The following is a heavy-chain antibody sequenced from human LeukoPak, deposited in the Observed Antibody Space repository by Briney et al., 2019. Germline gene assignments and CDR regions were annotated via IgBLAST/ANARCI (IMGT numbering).Heavy chain of an antibody. CDR2: IKQDGSEK. CDR1: GFTFSSYW. Sequence: PGGSLRLSCAASGFTFSSYWMSWVRQAPGEGREWVSNIKQDGSEKYYVDSVKGRFTISRDNAKNSLYPQMNRLRAEVTAVYYCARAEHYDSSGYDYWGQGTLVTVSS. J-gene: IGHJ4*02. D-gene: IGHD3-22*01. V-gene: IGHV3-7*01. CDR3: ARAEHYDSSGYDY.